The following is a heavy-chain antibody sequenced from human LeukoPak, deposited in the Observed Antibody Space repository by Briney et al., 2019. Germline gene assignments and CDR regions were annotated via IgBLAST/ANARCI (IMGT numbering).Heavy chain of an antibody. J-gene: IGHJ6*03. CDR3: ARGYYDILTGSDYMDV. CDR2: ISSSGSTI. D-gene: IGHD3-9*01. V-gene: IGHV3-11*04. CDR1: GFTFSDYY. Sequence: GGSLRLSCAASGFTFSDYYMSWIRQAPGKGLEWVSYISSSGSTIYCADSVKGRFTISRDNAKNSLYLQMNSLRAEDTAVYYCARGYYDILTGSDYMDVWGKGTTVTISS.